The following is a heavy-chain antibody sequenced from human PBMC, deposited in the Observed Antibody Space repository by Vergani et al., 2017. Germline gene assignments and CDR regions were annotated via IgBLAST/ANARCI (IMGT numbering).Heavy chain of an antibody. CDR3: ARVIHRYQTADNWFDP. CDR1: GGTFSSYA. Sequence: QVQLVQSGAEVKKPGSSVKVSCKASGGTFSSYAISWVRQAPGQGLEWMGRIIPILGIANYAQKFQGRVTITADKSTSTAYMELSSLRSEDTAVYYCARVIHRYQTADNWFDPWGQGTLVTVSS. D-gene: IGHD1-14*01. J-gene: IGHJ5*02. CDR2: IIPILGIA. V-gene: IGHV1-69*04.